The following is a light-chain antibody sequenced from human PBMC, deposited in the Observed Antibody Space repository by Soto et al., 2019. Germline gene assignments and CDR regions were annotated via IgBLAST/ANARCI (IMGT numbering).Light chain of an antibody. V-gene: IGKV1-33*01. CDR3: QQYANVPYT. Sequence: DIQMTQSPSSLSASVGDRVTITCQASQGISKCVNWYQQEPGKAPKRLIYGASNLDTGVPSRFSGGGSGTEFTFTISSLRPEDIATYYCQQYANVPYTFGRGTKLEIK. CDR1: QGISKC. CDR2: GAS. J-gene: IGKJ2*01.